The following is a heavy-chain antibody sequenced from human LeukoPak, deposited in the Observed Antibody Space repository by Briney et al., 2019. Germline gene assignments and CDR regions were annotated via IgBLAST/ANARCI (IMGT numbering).Heavy chain of an antibody. CDR2: IYTSGST. D-gene: IGHD2-21*01. Sequence: PSQTLSLTCTVSGGSISSGSYYWSWLRQPAGTGLEWIGRIYTSGSTNYNPSLKSRVTISVDTSKNQFSLKLSSVTAADTAVYYCARDYKRYSYYYYGMDVWGQGTTVTVSS. CDR3: ARDYKRYSYYYYGMDV. CDR1: GGSISSGSYY. V-gene: IGHV4-61*02. J-gene: IGHJ6*02.